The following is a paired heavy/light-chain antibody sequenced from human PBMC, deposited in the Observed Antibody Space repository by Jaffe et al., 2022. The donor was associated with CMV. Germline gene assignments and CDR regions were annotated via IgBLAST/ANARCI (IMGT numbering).Light chain of an antibody. Sequence: QSALTQPPSVSGSPGQSVTISCTGTSSDVGNYNRVSWYQQPPGTAPKLMIYEVNNRPSGVPDRFSGSKSGNTASLTISGLQAEDEADYYCNSYTTSSTWVFGGGTKLTVL. CDR2: EVN. CDR1: SSDVGNYNR. J-gene: IGLJ3*02. CDR3: NSYTTSSTWV. V-gene: IGLV2-18*02.
Heavy chain of an antibody. CDR1: GFSLSTSGMC. CDR2: IDWDDDK. CDR3: ARGDYYYYMDV. V-gene: IGHV2-70*13. Sequence: QVTLRESGPALVKPTQTLTLTCTFSGFSLSTSGMCVSWIRQPPGKALEWLARIDWDDDKYYSTSLKTRLTISKDTSKNQVVLTMTNMDPVDTATYYCARGDYYYYMDVWGKGTTVTVSS. J-gene: IGHJ6*03. D-gene: IGHD3-10*01.